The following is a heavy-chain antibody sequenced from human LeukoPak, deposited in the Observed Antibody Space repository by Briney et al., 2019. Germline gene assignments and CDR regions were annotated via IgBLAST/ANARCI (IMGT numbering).Heavy chain of an antibody. Sequence: GGSLRLSCAASGFTFSSYAMSWIRQAPGKGLECVSEISGSGSRTYYADSVKGRFTISRDNSNNTLYLQMESLRAEDTAVYYCAKDDGRGNNYRNWGQGTLVTVSS. J-gene: IGHJ4*02. CDR3: AKDDGRGNNYRN. D-gene: IGHD5-18*01. CDR1: GFTFSSYA. V-gene: IGHV3-23*01. CDR2: ISGSGSRT.